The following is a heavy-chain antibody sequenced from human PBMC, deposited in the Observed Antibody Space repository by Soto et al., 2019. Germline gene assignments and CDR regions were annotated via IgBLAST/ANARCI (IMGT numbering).Heavy chain of an antibody. CDR1: GFTLSSYP. CDR2: ISYDGSNK. CDR3: ARASGLRRQQLGGFDY. D-gene: IGHD6-13*01. V-gene: IGHV3-30-3*01. J-gene: IGHJ4*02. Sequence: QVQLVESGGGVVQPGRSLRLSCAASGFTLSSYPMHWVRQAPGKGLEWVAVISYDGSNKYYADSVKGRFTISRDNSKNTLYLQMNSLRAQDTAVYSSARASGLRRQQLGGFDYWGQGTLVTVSS.